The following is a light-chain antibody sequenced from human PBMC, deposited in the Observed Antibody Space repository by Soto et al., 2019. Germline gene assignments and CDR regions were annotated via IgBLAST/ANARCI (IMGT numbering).Light chain of an antibody. CDR3: SSHTRYNTRV. V-gene: IGLV2-14*03. J-gene: IGLJ1*01. CDR1: SSDVGAYDY. CDR2: EVS. Sequence: QSVLTQPASVSGSPGESNAISCTGTSSDVGAYDYVSWYQQHPDKAPKLMIYEVSNRPSGVSNRFSGSKSVNTATLTISGLQAEDEADYYCSSHTRYNTRVFGTGTKVTVL.